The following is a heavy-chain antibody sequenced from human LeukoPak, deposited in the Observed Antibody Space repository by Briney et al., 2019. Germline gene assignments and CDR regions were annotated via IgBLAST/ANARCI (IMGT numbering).Heavy chain of an antibody. CDR1: GLTFSGSA. Sequence: AGGSLRLSCAASGLTFSGSAMHWVRQASGKGLEWVGRIRSKTNSYATSYAASVKGRFALSRDDSKNTAYLQMNSLKTEDTAVYYCTRYNVGFESWGQGTLVTVSS. D-gene: IGHD1-1*01. CDR2: IRSKTNSYAT. J-gene: IGHJ4*02. V-gene: IGHV3-73*01. CDR3: TRYNVGFES.